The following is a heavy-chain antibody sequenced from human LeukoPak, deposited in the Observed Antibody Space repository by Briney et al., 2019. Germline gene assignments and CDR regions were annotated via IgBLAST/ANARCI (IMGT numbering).Heavy chain of an antibody. Sequence: GGSLRLSCAASGFTFSSYSMKWDRQAPGKWLEWVSVIYSGGSTYYADSVKGRFTISRENSQNTLYLQMNSQRAEDTAVYYCARVGEGGDDDYFDYWGQGTLVTVSS. CDR1: GFTFSSYS. D-gene: IGHD3-16*01. V-gene: IGHV3-53*01. CDR3: ARVGEGGDDDYFDY. CDR2: IYSGGST. J-gene: IGHJ4*02.